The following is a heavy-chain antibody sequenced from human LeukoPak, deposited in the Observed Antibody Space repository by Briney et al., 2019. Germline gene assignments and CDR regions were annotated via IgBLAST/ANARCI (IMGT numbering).Heavy chain of an antibody. CDR3: ARDDGGGYPAS. D-gene: IGHD2-15*01. V-gene: IGHV4-4*07. Sequence: SETLSLTCTISYGSVSIYYWTWIRQPAGKGLEWIGRMYTSGNTNYNPSLKGRVTMSVDTSKNQFSLKLSSVTAADTAVYYCARDDGGGYPASWGQGTLVTVSS. CDR2: MYTSGNT. CDR1: YGSVSIYY. J-gene: IGHJ5*02.